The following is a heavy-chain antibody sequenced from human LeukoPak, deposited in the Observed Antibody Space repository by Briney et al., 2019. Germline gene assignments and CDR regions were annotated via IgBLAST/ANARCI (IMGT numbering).Heavy chain of an antibody. CDR3: ARGRFQHYYFLDV. CDR1: GYTFASYG. V-gene: IGHV1-69*05. CDR2: IIPNFGVP. D-gene: IGHD3-3*01. J-gene: IGHJ6*03. Sequence: GASVKVSCKASGYTFASYGISWVRQAPGQGLEWMGGIIPNFGVPNYAQRFQGRVTIAMDDSTGTAYMSLSGLTAEDTAVYFCARGRFQHYYFLDVWDTGTTVIVSS.